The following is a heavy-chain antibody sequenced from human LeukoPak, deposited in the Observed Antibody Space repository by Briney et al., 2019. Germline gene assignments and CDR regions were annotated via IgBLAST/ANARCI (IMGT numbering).Heavy chain of an antibody. V-gene: IGHV4-59*01. J-gene: IGHJ3*02. CDR1: GGSISSYY. Sequence: SETLSLTCTVSGGSISSYYWSWIRQPPGKGLEWIGYIYYSGSTNYNPSLKSRVTISVDTSKNQFSLKLSSVTAADTAVYYCAIACGSYFHAFDIWGQGTMVTVSS. CDR3: AIACGSYFHAFDI. CDR2: IYYSGST. D-gene: IGHD1-26*01.